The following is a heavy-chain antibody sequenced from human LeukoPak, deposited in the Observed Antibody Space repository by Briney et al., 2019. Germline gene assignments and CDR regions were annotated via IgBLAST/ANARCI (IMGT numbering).Heavy chain of an antibody. CDR3: ARDEDYYDSSGYWYYFDY. D-gene: IGHD3-22*01. J-gene: IGHJ4*02. CDR2: IKQDGSEK. V-gene: IGHV3-7*05. CDR1: GFTFSRYW. Sequence: PGGSLRLSCAASGFTFSRYWMSWVRQAPGKGLEWVANIKQDGSEKYYVDSVKGRFTISRDNAKNSLYLQMNSLRAEDTAVYYCARDEDYYDSSGYWYYFDYWGQGTLVTVSS.